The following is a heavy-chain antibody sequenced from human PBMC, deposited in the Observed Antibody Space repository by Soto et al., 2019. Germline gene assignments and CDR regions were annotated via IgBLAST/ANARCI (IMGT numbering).Heavy chain of an antibody. J-gene: IGHJ5*02. Sequence: QVQLVQSGAEVKKPGASVKVSCKASGYTFTSYAINWVRQATGQGLEWMGWMNPNSGNTGYAQKFQGRVTMTRNTSISTAYMELSRLRSEDTAVYYCARGNSRLNWFDPWGQGTLVTVSS. CDR2: MNPNSGNT. V-gene: IGHV1-8*01. D-gene: IGHD6-13*01. CDR1: GYTFTSYA. CDR3: ARGNSRLNWFDP.